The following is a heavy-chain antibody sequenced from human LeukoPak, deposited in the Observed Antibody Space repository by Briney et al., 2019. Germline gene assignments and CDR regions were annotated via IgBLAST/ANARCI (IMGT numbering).Heavy chain of an antibody. D-gene: IGHD2-15*01. CDR2: IKSKNDGGTA. CDR3: TPVMVEDRGF. Sequence: GRSLRLSCAASGFTFSSYGMHWVRQAPGEGPEWVGRIKSKNDGGTADYGSPVKGRFTISRDDSKNTLYLQMNSLISDDTAIYYCTPVMVEDRGFWGQGTLVTVSS. V-gene: IGHV3-15*01. J-gene: IGHJ4*02. CDR1: GFTFSSYG.